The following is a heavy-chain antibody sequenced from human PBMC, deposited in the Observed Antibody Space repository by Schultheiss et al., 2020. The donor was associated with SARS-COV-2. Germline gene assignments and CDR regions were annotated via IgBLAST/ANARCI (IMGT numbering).Heavy chain of an antibody. V-gene: IGHV3-33*01. J-gene: IGHJ6*03. CDR2: IWDDGTNE. D-gene: IGHD4-17*01. Sequence: GGSLRLSCAASGFTFNTNAMHWVRQAPGMGLEWVAVIWDDGTNENYAVSVKGRFTISRDNSKNMLYLQMNSLRAEDTAVYYCARDNADYGDYDAGYYYYMDVWGKGTTVTVSS. CDR1: GFTFNTNA. CDR3: ARDNADYGDYDAGYYYYMDV.